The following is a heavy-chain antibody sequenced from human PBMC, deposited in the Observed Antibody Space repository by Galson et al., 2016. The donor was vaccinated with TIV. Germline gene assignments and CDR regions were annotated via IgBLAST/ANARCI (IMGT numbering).Heavy chain of an antibody. CDR2: INPYSGAI. Sequence: SVKVSCKASGYTLIDYYMHWVQQAPGQGLEWMGWINPYSGAINYAQKFQGRVTMTRDTSVGTAYMELRSLRSDDTAVYYCARGDFETSGLPSTGAFDTWGQGTMVIVSS. D-gene: IGHD3-22*01. J-gene: IGHJ3*02. V-gene: IGHV1-2*02. CDR3: ARGDFETSGLPSTGAFDT. CDR1: GYTLIDYY.